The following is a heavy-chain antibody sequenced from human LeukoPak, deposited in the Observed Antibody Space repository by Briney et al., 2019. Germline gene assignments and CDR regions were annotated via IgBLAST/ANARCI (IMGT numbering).Heavy chain of an antibody. J-gene: IGHJ5*01. CDR3: ARGGKYSSSWFDS. CDR2: IYYSGST. V-gene: IGHV4-59*01. D-gene: IGHD6-13*01. Sequence: SETLSLTCSVSSGSINYYYWNWIRQPPGKGLEWIGCIYYSGSTNYNPSLESRVTISVDTAKNQFSLEPSSVTAADTAMYYCARGGKYSSSWFDSWGQGTLVTVSS. CDR1: SGSINYYY.